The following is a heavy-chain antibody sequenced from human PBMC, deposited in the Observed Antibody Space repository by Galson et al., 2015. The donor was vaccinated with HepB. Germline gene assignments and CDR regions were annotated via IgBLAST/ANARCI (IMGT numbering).Heavy chain of an antibody. CDR1: GFTVSSNY. CDR3: ARGPIVVVPAAPYGMDV. D-gene: IGHD2-2*01. J-gene: IGHJ6*02. Sequence: SLRLSCAASGFTVSSNYMSWVRQAPGKGLEWVSVIYSGGSTYYADSVKGRFTISRDNSKNTLYLQMNSLRAEDTAVYYCARGPIVVVPAAPYGMDVWGQGTTVTVSS. V-gene: IGHV3-66*02. CDR2: IYSGGST.